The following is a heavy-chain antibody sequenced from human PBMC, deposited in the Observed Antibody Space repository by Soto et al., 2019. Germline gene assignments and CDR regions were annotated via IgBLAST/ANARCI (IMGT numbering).Heavy chain of an antibody. D-gene: IGHD3-22*01. CDR3: TTALYITSIIVRFDY. Sequence: EVHLVESGGGLVKPGGSLRLSCAASGFTFSNAWINWVRQAPGKGLEWVGRVKSKTHGGTTDFAAPVKGRFAISSEDSIYVVYLELNSLKTDVSAISYSTTALYITSIIVRFDYWGQGTLVTVSS. J-gene: IGHJ4*03. CDR1: GFTFSNAW. CDR2: VKSKTHGGTT. V-gene: IGHV3-15*07.